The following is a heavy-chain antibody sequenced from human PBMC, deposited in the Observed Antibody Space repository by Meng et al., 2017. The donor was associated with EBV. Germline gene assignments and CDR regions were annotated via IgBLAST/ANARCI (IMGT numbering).Heavy chain of an antibody. D-gene: IGHD2-2*01. CDR3: TRMSSPLDY. CDR2: IRSKAKSYAT. Sequence: EVQRGESGGGLGQPGGTLKPSCAASGFTFSGSAMHWVRQASGKGLEWVGRIRSKAKSYATAYAASVKGRFTISRDDSKNTAYLQMNSLKTEDTAVYYCTRMSSPLDYWGQGTLVTVSS. CDR1: GFTFSGSA. J-gene: IGHJ4*02. V-gene: IGHV3-73*02.